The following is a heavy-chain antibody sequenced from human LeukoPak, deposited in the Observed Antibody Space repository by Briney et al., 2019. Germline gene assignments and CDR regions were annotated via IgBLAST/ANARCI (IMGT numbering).Heavy chain of an antibody. Sequence: GGSLRLSCAASGFTFSSYAMSWVRQAPGKGLEWVSGITGSGSGTYYADSVKGQFTISRDNAKNTLYLQMNSLRAEDTAVYYCAKGDFDWLLDYFDYWGQGTLVTVSS. CDR1: GFTFSSYA. V-gene: IGHV3-23*01. CDR2: ITGSGSGT. J-gene: IGHJ4*02. CDR3: AKGDFDWLLDYFDY. D-gene: IGHD3-9*01.